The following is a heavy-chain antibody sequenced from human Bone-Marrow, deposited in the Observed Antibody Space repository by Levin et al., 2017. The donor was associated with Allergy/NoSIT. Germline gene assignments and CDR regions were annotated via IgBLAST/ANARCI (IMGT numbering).Heavy chain of an antibody. V-gene: IGHV4-39*01. CDR1: GGSISSSSYY. J-gene: IGHJ4*02. CDR3: ARHGSHDGVPDQLDY. Sequence: SETLSLTCTVSGGSISSSSYYWGWIRQPPGKGLEWIGSIYYSGSTYYNPSLKSRVTISVDTSKNQFSLKLSSVTAADTAVYYCARHGSHDGVPDQLDYWGQGTLVTVSS. D-gene: IGHD1-1*01. CDR2: IYYSGST.